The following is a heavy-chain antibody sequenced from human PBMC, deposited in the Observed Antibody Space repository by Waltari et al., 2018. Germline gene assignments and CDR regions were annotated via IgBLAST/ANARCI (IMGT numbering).Heavy chain of an antibody. D-gene: IGHD6-6*01. CDR1: GDSVSSNSAA. V-gene: IGHV6-1*01. CDR2: TYYRSKWYN. CDR3: AREGIAARRAGIGFDY. Sequence: QVQLQQSGPGLVKPSQTLSLTCAIPGDSVSSNSAAWNWIRQSPSRGLEWLGRTYYRSKWYNDYAVSVKSRITINPDTSKNQFSLQLNSVTPEDTAVYYCAREGIAARRAGIGFDYWGQGTLVTVSS. J-gene: IGHJ4*02.